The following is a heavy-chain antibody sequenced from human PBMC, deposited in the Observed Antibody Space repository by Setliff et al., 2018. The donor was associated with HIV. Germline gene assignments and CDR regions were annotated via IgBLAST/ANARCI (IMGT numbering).Heavy chain of an antibody. CDR1: GYSISSDYY. CDR3: ARVGWDYYDSSGVGEFDY. Sequence: SETLSLTCTVSGYSISSDYYWGWIRQPPGKGLEWIGNIYHSGRTYYNPSLKSRVTISVDTSKNQFSLKLSSVTAADTAAYYCARVGWDYYDSSGVGEFDYWGQGTLVTVSS. J-gene: IGHJ4*02. D-gene: IGHD3-22*01. CDR2: IYHSGRT. V-gene: IGHV4-38-2*02.